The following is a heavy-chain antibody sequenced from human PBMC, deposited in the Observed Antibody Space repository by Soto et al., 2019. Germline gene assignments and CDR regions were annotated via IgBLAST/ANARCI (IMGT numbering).Heavy chain of an antibody. CDR2: IKQDGSVK. D-gene: IGHD3-22*01. J-gene: IGHJ5*02. CDR1: RFSVSIHW. V-gene: IGHV3-7*03. Sequence: HHGGSLGLCCAASRFSVSIHWVAGVRKAKGKGPEWVASIKQDGSVKYYADSVRGRFTISRDNVKNSLFLEMSSLRVEDTALYFCARWSFSNGYYDFDPWGRGTLVTVSS. CDR3: ARWSFSNGYYDFDP.